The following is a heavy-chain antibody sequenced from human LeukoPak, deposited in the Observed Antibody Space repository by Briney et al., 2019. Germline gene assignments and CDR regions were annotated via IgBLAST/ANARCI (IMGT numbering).Heavy chain of an antibody. J-gene: IGHJ4*02. CDR3: AKDPPGIVATMCFDY. CDR1: GYTFTSYY. V-gene: IGHV1-46*01. D-gene: IGHD5-12*01. Sequence: ASVKVSCKASGYTFTSYYMYWVRQAPGQGLEWMGIINPSGGSTSYAQKFQGRVTMTRDTSTSTVYMELSSLRSEDTAVYYCAKDPPGIVATMCFDYWGQGTLVTVSS. CDR2: INPSGGST.